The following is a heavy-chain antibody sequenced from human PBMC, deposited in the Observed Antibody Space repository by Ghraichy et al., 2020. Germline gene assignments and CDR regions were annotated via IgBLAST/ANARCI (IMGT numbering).Heavy chain of an antibody. D-gene: IGHD5-24*01. J-gene: IGHJ3*02. CDR3: ARRRAEMHCGAFDI. CDR2: IYFGGNT. V-gene: IGHV4-39*01. Sequence: SETLSLTCTVSGVSVSSDRYYWGRLRPPPGQGLEWVGSIYFGGNTYYNPSLTSRVTMDTSKNQFSLKLTSVTASDTAVYYCARRRAEMHCGAFDIWGQGITVTVAS. CDR1: GVSVSSDRYY.